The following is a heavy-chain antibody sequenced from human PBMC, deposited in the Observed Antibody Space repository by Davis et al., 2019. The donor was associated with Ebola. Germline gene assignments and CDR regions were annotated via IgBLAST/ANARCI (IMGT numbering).Heavy chain of an antibody. Sequence: GGSLRLSCAASGFTVSSNYMSWVRQAPGKGLEWVSVIYSGGSTYYADSVKGRFTISRDNSKNTLYVQMNSLRAEDTAVYYCAKDLRGYYGQADYWGQGTLVTVSS. CDR3: AKDLRGYYGQADY. J-gene: IGHJ4*02. V-gene: IGHV3-53*01. CDR1: GFTVSSNY. CDR2: IYSGGST. D-gene: IGHD3-3*01.